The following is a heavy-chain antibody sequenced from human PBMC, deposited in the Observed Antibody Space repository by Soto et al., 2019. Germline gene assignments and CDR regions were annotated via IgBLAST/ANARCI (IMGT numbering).Heavy chain of an antibody. CDR1: GFTFSSYG. J-gene: IGHJ3*02. CDR3: ATRPLWSGSHDAFDI. Sequence: QVQLVESGGGVVQPGRSLRLSCAASGFTFSSYGMHWVRQAPGKGLEWVAVISYDGSNKYYADSVKGRFTISRDNSKNTLYLQMNSLRAEDTAVYYCATRPLWSGSHDAFDIWGQGTMVTVSS. D-gene: IGHD3-3*01. V-gene: IGHV3-30*03. CDR2: ISYDGSNK.